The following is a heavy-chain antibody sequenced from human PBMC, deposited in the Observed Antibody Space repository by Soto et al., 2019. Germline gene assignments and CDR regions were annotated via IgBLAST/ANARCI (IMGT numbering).Heavy chain of an antibody. CDR1: GGSISSGDYY. J-gene: IGHJ6*02. V-gene: IGHV4-30-4*01. D-gene: IGHD6-13*01. Sequence: SETLSLTCTVSGGSISSGDYYWSWIRQPPGKGLEWIGYIYYSGSTYYNPSLKSRVTISVDTSKNQFSLKLSSVTAADTAVYYCASIAAAGFNYYYYGMDVWGQGTTVTVSS. CDR3: ASIAAAGFNYYYYGMDV. CDR2: IYYSGST.